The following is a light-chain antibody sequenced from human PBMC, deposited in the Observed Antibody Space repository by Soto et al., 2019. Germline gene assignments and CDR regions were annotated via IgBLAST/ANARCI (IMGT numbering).Light chain of an antibody. CDR3: AAWDDSLNAVV. V-gene: IGLV1-44*01. CDR1: TSNLGGNT. CDR2: TNN. Sequence: QPVLTQPPSVSGTPGHKVSISCSGSTSNLGGNTVNWYQQLPGTAPKLLIYTNNQRPSGVPDRFSGSKSGTSASLAISDLRSEDDADFYCAAWDDSLNAVVFGGGTKLTVL. J-gene: IGLJ2*01.